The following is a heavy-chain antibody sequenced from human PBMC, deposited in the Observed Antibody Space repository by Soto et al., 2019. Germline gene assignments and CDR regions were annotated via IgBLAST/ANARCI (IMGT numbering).Heavy chain of an antibody. Sequence: SETLSLTCTVSGAAIDSHYWSWIRQPPGKGLEWIGQVFYSGSTNCNPSLKSRVTISINTSTKQFSLKLTSVSAADTAVYYCARGFMVRVDYFDSWGLGTLVRVSS. CDR2: VFYSGST. CDR3: ARGFMVRVDYFDS. CDR1: GAAIDSHY. J-gene: IGHJ4*02. V-gene: IGHV4-59*11. D-gene: IGHD3-10*01.